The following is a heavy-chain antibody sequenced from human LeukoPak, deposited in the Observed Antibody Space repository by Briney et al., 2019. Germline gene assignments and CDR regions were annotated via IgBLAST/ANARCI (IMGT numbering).Heavy chain of an antibody. V-gene: IGHV3-23*01. CDR1: GFTFRSYG. Sequence: GGSLRLSCAASGFTFRSYGMSWVRQAPGKGLEWVSAISGSGGSTYYADSVKGRFTISRDNSKNTLYLQMNGLRAEDTAVYYCARRYQLLQVDYWGQGTLVTVSS. D-gene: IGHD2-2*01. CDR2: ISGSGGST. J-gene: IGHJ4*02. CDR3: ARRYQLLQVDY.